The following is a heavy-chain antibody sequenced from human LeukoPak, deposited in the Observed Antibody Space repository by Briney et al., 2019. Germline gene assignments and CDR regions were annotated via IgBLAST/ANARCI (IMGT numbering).Heavy chain of an antibody. J-gene: IGHJ6*02. Sequence: KASETLSLTCTVSGGSISSSSYYWGWIRQPPGRGLDWIGTNYYAGGTYYNPSLKSRVTISVDTSKNQFSLRLSSVTAADTAVYYCARGFGESEYYYYGMDVWGQGITVTVSS. D-gene: IGHD3-10*01. CDR2: NYYAGGT. CDR3: ARGFGESEYYYYGMDV. V-gene: IGHV4-39*01. CDR1: GGSISSSSYY.